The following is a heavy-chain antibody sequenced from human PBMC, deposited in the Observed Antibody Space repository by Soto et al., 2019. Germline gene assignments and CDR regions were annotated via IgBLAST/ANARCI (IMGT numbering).Heavy chain of an antibody. D-gene: IGHD3-22*01. CDR3: ARSDSSGYYVSDY. CDR2: IYSSGST. CDR1: GGSISSSNCY. J-gene: IGHJ4*02. Sequence: PSETLSLTCTVSGGSISSSNCYWTWIRQHPGKGLEWIGYIYSSGSTYYNPSLKSRVIISIDTSKNQFSLKLSSVTAADTAVYYCARSDSSGYYVSDYWGQGTVVTVS. V-gene: IGHV4-31*03.